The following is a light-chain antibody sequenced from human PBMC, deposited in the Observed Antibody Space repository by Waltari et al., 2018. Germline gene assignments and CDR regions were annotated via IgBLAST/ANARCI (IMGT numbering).Light chain of an antibody. Sequence: EIVLTQSPATLSLSPGERATLSCRASQSVSSYLAWYQQKPGQAPRLLIYDASNRATGIPARFSASVSGTDFTLTLSRLEPEDFAVYYCQQRSSWPYTFGQGTKLEIK. V-gene: IGKV3-11*01. CDR1: QSVSSY. CDR2: DAS. CDR3: QQRSSWPYT. J-gene: IGKJ2*01.